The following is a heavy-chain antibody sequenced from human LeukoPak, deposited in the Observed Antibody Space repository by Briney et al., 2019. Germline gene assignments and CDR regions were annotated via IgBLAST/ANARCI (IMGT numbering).Heavy chain of an antibody. J-gene: IGHJ4*02. D-gene: IGHD3-3*01. Sequence: SETLSLTCTVSGGSISSYYWGWVRQPPGKRLEWIGHIYHSGSTNYNPPLKSRVTISVDTSKNQFSLKLSSVTAADTAVYYCASRSSIWSGYQDTLYYFDSWGQGTLVTVSS. V-gene: IGHV4-59*01. CDR3: ASRSSIWSGYQDTLYYFDS. CDR2: IYHSGST. CDR1: GGSISSYY.